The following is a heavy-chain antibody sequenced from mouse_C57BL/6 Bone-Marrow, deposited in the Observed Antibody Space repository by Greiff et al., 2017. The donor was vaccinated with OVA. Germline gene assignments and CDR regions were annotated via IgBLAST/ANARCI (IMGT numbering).Heavy chain of an antibody. Sequence: QVQLKESGPGILQPSQTLSLTCSFSGFSLSTFGMGVGWIRQPSGKGLEWLAHIWWDDDKYYNPALKSRLTISKDTSKNQVFLKIANVDTADTATYYCARNRIFYPYYFDYWGQGTTLTVSS. CDR3: ARNRIFYPYYFDY. CDR1: GFSLSTFGMG. V-gene: IGHV8-8*01. J-gene: IGHJ2*01. CDR2: IWWDDDK. D-gene: IGHD2-1*01.